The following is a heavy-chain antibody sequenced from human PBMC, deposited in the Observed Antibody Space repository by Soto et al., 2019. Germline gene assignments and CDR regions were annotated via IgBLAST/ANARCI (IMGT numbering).Heavy chain of an antibody. J-gene: IGHJ5*02. CDR1: GGSISSYY. Sequence: ASETLSLTCTVSGGSISSYYWSWIRQPPGKGLEWIGYIYYSGSTNYNPSLKSRVTISVDTSKNQFSLKLSSVTAADTAVYYCARDPLRNWFDPWGQGTLVTVSS. V-gene: IGHV4-59*01. CDR2: IYYSGST. CDR3: ARDPLRNWFDP.